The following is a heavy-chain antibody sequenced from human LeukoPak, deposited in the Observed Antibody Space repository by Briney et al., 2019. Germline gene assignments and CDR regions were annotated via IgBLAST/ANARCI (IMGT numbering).Heavy chain of an antibody. Sequence: ASVKVSCKASGYTFTSYGISWVRQAPGQGLEWMGWINTDTGNPTYAQGFTGRFVFSLDTSVSTTYLQINSLKAEDTAVYYCATVGYDYWSGYGNQNWFDPWGQGTLVIVSS. CDR1: GYTFTSYG. D-gene: IGHD3-3*01. J-gene: IGHJ5*02. CDR3: ATVGYDYWSGYGNQNWFDP. V-gene: IGHV7-4-1*02. CDR2: INTDTGNP.